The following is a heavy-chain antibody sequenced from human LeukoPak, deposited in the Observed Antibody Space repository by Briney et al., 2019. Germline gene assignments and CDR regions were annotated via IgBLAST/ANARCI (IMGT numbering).Heavy chain of an antibody. J-gene: IGHJ4*01. CDR1: GYTFTGYY. CDR3: ARGYCSGTSCYYFDY. V-gene: IGHV1-2*02. CDR2: INPNSGGS. Sequence: ASVKVSCKPSGYTFTGYYMHWVRQAPGHGIEWMGWINPNSGGSNYAQKFQGRVTMTRDTSIRTVYMDLSRLRSDDSAVYYCARGYCSGTSCYYFDYWGLGTLVTVSS. D-gene: IGHD2-2*01.